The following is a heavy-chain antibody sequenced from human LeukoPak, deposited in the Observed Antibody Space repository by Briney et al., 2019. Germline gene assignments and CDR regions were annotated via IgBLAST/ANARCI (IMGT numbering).Heavy chain of an antibody. CDR1: GGSISSGSYY. V-gene: IGHV4-61*09. J-gene: IGHJ6*03. CDR3: ARSRPDIAVAGTWTYHYYMDV. CDR2: FYTSGST. Sequence: SQTLSLTCTVSGGSISSGSYYWTWIRQPAGKGLEWIGHFYTSGSTNYNPSLKSRVTISVDTSKNQFSLKLSSVTAVDSAVYYCARSRPDIAVAGTWTYHYYMDVWGKGTTVTISS. D-gene: IGHD6-19*01.